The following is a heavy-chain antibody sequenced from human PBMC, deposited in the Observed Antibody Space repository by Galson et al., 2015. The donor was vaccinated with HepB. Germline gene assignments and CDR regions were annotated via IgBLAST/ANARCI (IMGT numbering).Heavy chain of an antibody. CDR2: ISSSSSYI. J-gene: IGHJ4*02. D-gene: IGHD3-10*01. CDR3: AREQSDVLLWFGAFDY. CDR1: GFTFSSYS. V-gene: IGHV3-21*01. Sequence: SLRLSCAASGFTFSSYSMNWVRQAPGKGLEWVSSISSSSSYIYYADSVKGRFTISRDNAKNSLYLQMNSLRAEDTAVYYCAREQSDVLLWFGAFDYWGQGTLVTVSS.